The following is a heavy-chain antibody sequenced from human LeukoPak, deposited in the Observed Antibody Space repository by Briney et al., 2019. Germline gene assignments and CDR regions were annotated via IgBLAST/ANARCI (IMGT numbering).Heavy chain of an antibody. CDR1: GFTFSSYA. V-gene: IGHV3-23*01. Sequence: PGGSLRLSCAASGFTFSSYAMSWVRQAPGKGLEWVSAISGSGGSTYYADSVKGRFTISRDNSKNTLYLQMNSLRAEDTAVYYCAKDLTLFGVVMETVDYWGQGTLVTVSS. J-gene: IGHJ4*02. CDR2: ISGSGGST. D-gene: IGHD3-3*01. CDR3: AKDLTLFGVVMETVDY.